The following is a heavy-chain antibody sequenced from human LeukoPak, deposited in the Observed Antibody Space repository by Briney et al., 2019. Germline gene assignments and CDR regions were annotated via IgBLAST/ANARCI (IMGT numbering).Heavy chain of an antibody. V-gene: IGHV3-21*01. Sequence: PGGSLRLSCAASGFTFSSYSMNWVRQAPGKGLEWVSSISSSSSYIYYADSVKGRFTISRDNAKNSLYLQMNSLRAEDTAVFYCARDPDDFWSGYRYYYGMDVWGQGTTVTVSS. J-gene: IGHJ6*02. CDR3: ARDPDDFWSGYRYYYGMDV. D-gene: IGHD3-3*01. CDR1: GFTFSSYS. CDR2: ISSSSSYI.